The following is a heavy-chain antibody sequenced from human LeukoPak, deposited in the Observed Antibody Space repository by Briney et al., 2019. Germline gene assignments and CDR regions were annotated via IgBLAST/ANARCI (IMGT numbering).Heavy chain of an antibody. CDR3: AKYWSITMIVVVSFFDY. Sequence: PGGSLRLSCAASGFSFTNYAMSWVRQAPARGPEWLSSMKGGGETFYADSVKGRFTLSRDDSRNTVYLQLNNLRAEDTAVYYCAKYWSITMIVVVSFFDYWGQGTLVTVSS. CDR2: MKGGGET. D-gene: IGHD3-22*01. CDR1: GFSFTNYA. V-gene: IGHV3-23*01. J-gene: IGHJ4*02.